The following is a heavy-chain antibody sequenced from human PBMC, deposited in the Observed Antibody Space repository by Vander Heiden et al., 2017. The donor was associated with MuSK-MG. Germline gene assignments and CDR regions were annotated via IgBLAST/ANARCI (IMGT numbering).Heavy chain of an antibody. Sequence: EVQLVQSGGGLVQSGGSLRLSCSASGFPFSAYAMSWVRQAPGKGLEWVAGISVSGSETGYADSVKGRFTISRDDSKDTLYLHMKGLRAEDTAVYYCAKDGRYYDWLLGSLFDSWGQGTLGNVSS. CDR1: GFPFSAYA. V-gene: IGHV3-23*04. D-gene: IGHD3-9*01. CDR3: AKDGRYYDWLLGSLFDS. CDR2: ISVSGSET. J-gene: IGHJ4*02.